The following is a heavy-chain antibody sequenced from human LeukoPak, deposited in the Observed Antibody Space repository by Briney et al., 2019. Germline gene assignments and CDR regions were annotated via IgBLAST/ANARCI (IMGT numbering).Heavy chain of an antibody. CDR3: ARGGFCSGADCRGSFDY. CDR2: INNDGSTT. D-gene: IGHD2-15*01. J-gene: IGHJ4*02. V-gene: IGHV3-74*01. CDR1: GFTFINYW. Sequence: PGGSLRLSCAASGFTFINYWMHWVRQAPGEGLVWVSHINNDGSTTTYADSVKGRFTISRDNAKNTLYLHVNSLRAEDTAVYYCARGGFCSGADCRGSFDYWGQGSLVTDSS.